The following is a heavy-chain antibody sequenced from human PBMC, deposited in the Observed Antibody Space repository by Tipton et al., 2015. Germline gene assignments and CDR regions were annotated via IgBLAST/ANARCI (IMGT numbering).Heavy chain of an antibody. V-gene: IGHV1-69*01. J-gene: IGHJ6*02. Sequence: QVQLVQSGAEVKKPGSSVKVSCKASGGTFSTYAITWVRQAPGQGLEWMGGIIPIINVTTYAQKFQGRVTMTADGSTTTAYMELSSLRSEDTAVYYCARVVIKETDIRYGMDVWGQGTTVTVSS. CDR2: IIPIINVT. CDR1: GGTFSTYA. CDR3: ARVVIKETDIRYGMDV. D-gene: IGHD2-21*02.